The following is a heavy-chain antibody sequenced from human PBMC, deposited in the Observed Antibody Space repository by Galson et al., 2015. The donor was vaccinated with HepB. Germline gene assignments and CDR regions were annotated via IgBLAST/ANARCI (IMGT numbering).Heavy chain of an antibody. CDR3: ARGGNYYDSSGNDAFDI. Sequence: SLRLSCAASGFTFSSYGMHWVRQAPGKGLEWVAVIWYDGSNKYYADSVKGRFTISRDNSKNTLYLQMNSLRAEDTAVYYCARGGNYYDSSGNDAFDIWGQGTMVTVSS. V-gene: IGHV3-33*01. D-gene: IGHD3-22*01. CDR2: IWYDGSNK. CDR1: GFTFSSYG. J-gene: IGHJ3*02.